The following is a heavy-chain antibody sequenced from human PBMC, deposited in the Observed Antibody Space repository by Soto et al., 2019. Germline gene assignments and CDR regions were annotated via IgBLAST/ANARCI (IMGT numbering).Heavy chain of an antibody. CDR2: IKEDGSET. D-gene: IGHD4-4*01. V-gene: IGHV3-7*01. Sequence: EVELVESGGGLVQPGGSLRLSCADSGFTFSSFWMSWVRQAPGKGLEWVANIKEDGSETYYGDSVKGRFTISRDNAKNSLYLQMNSLRVEDTAVYHCARGHYSNTLGGQGTLVTVSS. CDR3: ARGHYSNTL. CDR1: GFTFSSFW. J-gene: IGHJ4*02.